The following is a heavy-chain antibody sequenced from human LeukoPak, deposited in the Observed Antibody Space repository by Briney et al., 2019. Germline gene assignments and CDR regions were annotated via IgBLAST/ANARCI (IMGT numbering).Heavy chain of an antibody. V-gene: IGHV4-39*01. J-gene: IGHJ6*03. CDR3: ARSYCGSTGCSHYYYYYYMDG. D-gene: IGHD2-2*01. CDR2: IYYSGST. CDR1: GGSISSSNYY. Sequence: PSETLSLTCTASGGSISSSNYYWGWIRQPPGKGLEWIGSIYYSGSTSYNPSLNSRVTISVDTSKNQFSLQLSSVTAADTAVYYCARSYCGSTGCSHYYYYYYMDGWGKGTTVTVSS.